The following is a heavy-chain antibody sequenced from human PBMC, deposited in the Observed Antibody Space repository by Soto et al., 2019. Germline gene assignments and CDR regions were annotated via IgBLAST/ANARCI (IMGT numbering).Heavy chain of an antibody. CDR1: GFTFINYA. V-gene: IGHV3-23*01. CDR3: AKDTYSSSWYC. Sequence: GGSLRLSCAGSGFTFINYAMTWVRQAPGKGLEWVSSISNRGSDTYYVDSVKGRFTISRDNSKNTLYLQMNSLRAEDTAVYYCAKDTYSSSWYCLGQGTLVTVSS. CDR2: ISNRGSDT. J-gene: IGHJ4*02. D-gene: IGHD6-13*01.